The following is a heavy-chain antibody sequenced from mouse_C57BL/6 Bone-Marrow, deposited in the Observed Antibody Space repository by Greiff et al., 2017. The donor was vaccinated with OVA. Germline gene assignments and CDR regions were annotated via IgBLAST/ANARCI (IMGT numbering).Heavy chain of an antibody. Sequence: EVQLQQSGAELVRPGASVKLSCTASGFNIKDDYMHWVKQRPEQGLEWIGWIDPENGDTEYASKFQGKATITAATSSNTAYLQLSSLTSDDTAVYYCTTIITTPPGPFDYWGQGTTLTVSS. CDR1: GFNIKDDY. CDR2: IDPENGDT. V-gene: IGHV14-4*01. CDR3: TTIITTPPGPFDY. J-gene: IGHJ2*01. D-gene: IGHD1-1*01.